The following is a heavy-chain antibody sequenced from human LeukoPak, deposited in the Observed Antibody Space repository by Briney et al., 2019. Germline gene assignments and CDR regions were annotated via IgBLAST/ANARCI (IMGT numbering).Heavy chain of an antibody. D-gene: IGHD2-21*01. J-gene: IGHJ4*02. CDR2: ISGTSSYT. V-gene: IGHV3-21*01. CDR1: GFTFSSYT. CDR3: ARGGGYCGGDCYGIDY. Sequence: PGGSLRLSCAASGFTFSSYTMKWVRQAPGKGLEWVSSISGTSSYTYYGDSVQGRFTVSRDNAKNSLYLQMNSLKAEDTAVYYCARGGGYCGGDCYGIDYWGQGALVTVSS.